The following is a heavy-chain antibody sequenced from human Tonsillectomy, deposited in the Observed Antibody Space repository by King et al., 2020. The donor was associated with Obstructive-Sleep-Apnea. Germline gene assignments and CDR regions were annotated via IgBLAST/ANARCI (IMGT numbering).Heavy chain of an antibody. CDR1: GFTFRSYG. J-gene: IGHJ3*02. D-gene: IGHD6-13*01. CDR3: AKDSGLAAAGGGDGLDI. Sequence: VQLVESGGGVVQSGRSLRLSCAASGFTFRSYGMHWVRQAPGKGLEWVALISYDGSYKYYEDSVKGRFTISRDNSKNTLYLQMNSLRPEDTAVYYCAKDSGLAAAGGGDGLDIWGQGTMVTVSS. V-gene: IGHV3-30*18. CDR2: ISYDGSYK.